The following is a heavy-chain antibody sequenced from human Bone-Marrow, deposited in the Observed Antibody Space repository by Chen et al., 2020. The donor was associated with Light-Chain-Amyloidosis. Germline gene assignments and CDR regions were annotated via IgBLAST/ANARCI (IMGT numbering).Heavy chain of an antibody. CDR2: IYYSGST. CDR1: GGSISSSSYY. V-gene: IGHV4-39*01. Sequence: QLQLQESGPGLVKPSETLSLNCTVSGGSISSSSYYWGWIRQPPGKGLDWIGSIYYSGSTYYNPSLKGRVTISVDTSKNQFTLKLSSVTAADTAVYYCARQYYDFWSGSYYFDYWGQGTLVTVSS. J-gene: IGHJ4*02. CDR3: ARQYYDFWSGSYYFDY. D-gene: IGHD3-3*01.